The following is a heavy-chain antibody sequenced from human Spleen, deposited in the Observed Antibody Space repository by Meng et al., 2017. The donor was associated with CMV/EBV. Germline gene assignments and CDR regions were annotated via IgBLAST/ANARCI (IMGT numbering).Heavy chain of an antibody. CDR3: ARGERDCSSTSCYPIYYGMDV. Sequence: SVKVPCKASGGTFSSYAISWVRQAPGQGLEWMGGIIPIFGTANYAQKFQGRVTITTDESTSTAYMELSSLRSEDTAVYYCARGERDCSSTSCYPIYYGMDVWGQGTTVTVSS. CDR1: GGTFSSYA. J-gene: IGHJ6*02. CDR2: IIPIFGTA. D-gene: IGHD2-2*01. V-gene: IGHV1-69*05.